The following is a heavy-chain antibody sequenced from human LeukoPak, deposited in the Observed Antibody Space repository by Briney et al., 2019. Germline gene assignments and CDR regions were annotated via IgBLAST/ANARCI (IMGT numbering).Heavy chain of an antibody. J-gene: IGHJ3*02. CDR2: INAGNGNT. CDR1: GYTFTSYA. Sequence: ASVKVSRKASGYTFTSYAMHWVRQAPGQRLEWMGWINAGNGNTKYSQEFQGRVTITRDTSASTAYMELSSLRSEDMAVYYCARGGMVSHDDFDIWGQGTMVTVSS. D-gene: IGHD5-18*01. V-gene: IGHV1-3*03. CDR3: ARGGMVSHDDFDI.